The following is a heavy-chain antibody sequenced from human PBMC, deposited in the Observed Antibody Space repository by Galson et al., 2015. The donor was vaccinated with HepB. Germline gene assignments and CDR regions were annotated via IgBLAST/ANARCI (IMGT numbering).Heavy chain of an antibody. CDR1: GGSISSYY. CDR3: ARFFLCSSTSCRLSYYYYGRDV. Sequence: ETLSLTCTVSGGSISSYYWSWIRQPPGKGLEWIGEINHSGSTNYNPSLKSRVTISVDTSKNQFSLKLSSVTAADTAVYYCARFFLCSSTSCRLSYYYYGRDVWGQGTTVTVSS. CDR2: INHSGST. V-gene: IGHV4-34*01. D-gene: IGHD2-2*01. J-gene: IGHJ6*02.